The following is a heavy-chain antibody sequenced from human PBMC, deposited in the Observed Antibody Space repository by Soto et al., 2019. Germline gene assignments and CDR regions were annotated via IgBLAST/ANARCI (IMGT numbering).Heavy chain of an antibody. CDR2: ISSSGTI. CDR1: GFTFSAYS. D-gene: IGHD1-26*01. J-gene: IGHJ6*02. CDR3: ARDGSQTDNYSYAMDV. Sequence: EVQVVESGGGLVQPGGSLRLSCAASGFTFSAYSLDWVRRAPGRGLEWFAYISSSGTIHYANSVKSRFTISRANAKNPLYLQMYSLRNDDTAVYYCARDGSQTDNYSYAMDVWGQGTTVTVSS. V-gene: IGHV3-48*02.